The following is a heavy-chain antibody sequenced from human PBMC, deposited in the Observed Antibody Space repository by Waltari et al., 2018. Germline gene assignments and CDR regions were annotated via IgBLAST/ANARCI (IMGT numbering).Heavy chain of an antibody. Sequence: EVQLLESGGGLVQPGGSLRLSCAASGFTFSSYAMSWVRQAPGKGLEWVSAISGSGGSTYYADSVKGRFTISRDNSKNTLYLQMNSLRAEDTAVYYCAKEVYADFWSGYSGYYYYMDVWGKGTTVTISS. CDR3: AKEVYADFWSGYSGYYYYMDV. CDR1: GFTFSSYA. V-gene: IGHV3-23*01. D-gene: IGHD3-3*01. J-gene: IGHJ6*03. CDR2: ISGSGGST.